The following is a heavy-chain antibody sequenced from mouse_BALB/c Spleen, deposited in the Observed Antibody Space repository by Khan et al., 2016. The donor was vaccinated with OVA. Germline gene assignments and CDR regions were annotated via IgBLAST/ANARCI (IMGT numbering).Heavy chain of an antibody. CDR2: VSTGGSYT. D-gene: IGHD1-1*01. J-gene: IGHJ3*01. V-gene: IGHV5-6*01. CDR3: TSFAYYYDSEGFAY. Sequence: EVKLMESGGDLVKPGGSLKLSCAASGFTFSTYGMSWVRQTPDKRLEWVATVSTGGSYTFYPDSVKGRFTISRDNAKNTLYLQMSGLKSEDTAMFYCTSFAYYYDSEGFAYWGQGTLVTVSA. CDR1: GFTFSTYG.